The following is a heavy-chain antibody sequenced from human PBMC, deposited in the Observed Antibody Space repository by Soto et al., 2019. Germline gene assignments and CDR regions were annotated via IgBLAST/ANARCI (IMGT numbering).Heavy chain of an antibody. CDR2: INPNSGGT. V-gene: IGHV1-2*02. D-gene: IGHD1-20*01. Sequence: ASVKVSCKASGYTFPGYYMHWVRQAPGQGLEWMGWINPNSGGTNYAQKFQGRITISRDNDKDSLFLQMSSLRVEDTAVYYCVRDRRISGINRRLDYWGRGTLVTVSS. J-gene: IGHJ4*02. CDR1: GYTFPGYY. CDR3: VRDRRISGINRRLDY.